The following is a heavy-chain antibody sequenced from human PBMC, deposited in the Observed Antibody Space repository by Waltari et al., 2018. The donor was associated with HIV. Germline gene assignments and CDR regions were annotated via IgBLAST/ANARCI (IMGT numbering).Heavy chain of an antibody. CDR3: AKAVGDTSGRYWGGDV. V-gene: IGHV3-48*03. J-gene: IGHJ6*02. CDR2: ICACGTK. Sequence: EVQLVESGGGLVQPGGSLRLSCAGSGFTFSNYEMTWVRQAAGKGFVLFSYICACGTKYYADCVKGRFSISRDNAKNSLYLQMNSLRAEDTAVYYCAKAVGDTSGRYWGGDVWGQGTTVTVSS. CDR1: GFTFSNYE. D-gene: IGHD6-19*01.